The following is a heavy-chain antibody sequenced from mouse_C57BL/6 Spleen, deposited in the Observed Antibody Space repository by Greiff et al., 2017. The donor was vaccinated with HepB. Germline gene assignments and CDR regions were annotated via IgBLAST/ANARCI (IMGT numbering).Heavy chain of an antibody. Sequence: QVQLQQPGAELVRPGSSVKLSCKASGYTFTSYWMHWVKQRPIQGLEWIGNIDPSDSETHYNQKFKDKATLTVDKSSSTAYMQLSSLTSEDSAVYDCARSSYSNYAMDYWGQGTSVTVSS. D-gene: IGHD2-5*01. CDR3: ARSSYSNYAMDY. V-gene: IGHV1-52*01. J-gene: IGHJ4*01. CDR2: IDPSDSET. CDR1: GYTFTSYW.